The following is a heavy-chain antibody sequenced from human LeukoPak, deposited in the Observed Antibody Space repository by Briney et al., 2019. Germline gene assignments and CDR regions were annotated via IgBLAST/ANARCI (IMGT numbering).Heavy chain of an antibody. CDR1: GYTFTGYY. CDR2: INPNSGGT. D-gene: IGHD6-13*01. CDR3: AKIAAAGTSFDY. V-gene: IGHV1-2*02. Sequence: ASVKVSCKASGYTFTGYYMHWVRQAPGQGLEWMGWINPNSGGTNYAQKFQGRVTMTRDTSISTAYMGLSRLRSDDTAVYYCAKIAAAGTSFDYWGQGTLVTVSS. J-gene: IGHJ4*02.